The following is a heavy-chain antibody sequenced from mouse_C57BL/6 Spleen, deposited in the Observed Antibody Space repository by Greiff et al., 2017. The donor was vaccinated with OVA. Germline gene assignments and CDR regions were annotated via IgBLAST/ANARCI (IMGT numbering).Heavy chain of an antibody. Sequence: DVKLVESGGGLVKPGGSLKLSCAASGFTFSDYGMHWVRQAPEKGLEWVAYISSCSSTIYYAETVKGRFTISRDNAKNTLFLQMTSLRSEDTAMDYCARPGYGDYAMDYWGQGTSVTVSS. D-gene: IGHD1-1*02. J-gene: IGHJ4*01. CDR2: ISSCSSTI. CDR1: GFTFSDYG. CDR3: ARPGYGDYAMDY. V-gene: IGHV5-17*01.